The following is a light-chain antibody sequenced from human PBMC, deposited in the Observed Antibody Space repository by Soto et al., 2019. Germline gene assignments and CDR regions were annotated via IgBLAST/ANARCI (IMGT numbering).Light chain of an antibody. V-gene: IGLV2-14*01. Sequence: QCALTQPASASGSPGQSITISCTGTTSDVGTYNYVSWYQLHPGKAPKLLIYEVTNRPSGVSNRFSGSKSGNTASLTISGLQTEDEADYYCGSYTSNNTRVFGGGTKLTVL. CDR3: GSYTSNNTRV. CDR2: EVT. J-gene: IGLJ3*02. CDR1: TSDVGTYNY.